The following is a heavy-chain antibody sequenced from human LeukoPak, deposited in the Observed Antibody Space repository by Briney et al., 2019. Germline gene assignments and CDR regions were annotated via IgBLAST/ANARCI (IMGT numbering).Heavy chain of an antibody. V-gene: IGHV4-4*02. CDR2: IYHNGTR. D-gene: IGHD2-2*02. Sequence: SETLSLTCAVSVGSISSGNWWSWVRQSPGKGLEWIGGIYHNGTRNYNPSLKSRVTISADTFKNHFSLKLTSVTAADTAVYYCATAPILRGEGGEHYKYGMDVWGQGTTVIVSS. J-gene: IGHJ6*02. CDR1: VGSISSGNW. CDR3: ATAPILRGEGGEHYKYGMDV.